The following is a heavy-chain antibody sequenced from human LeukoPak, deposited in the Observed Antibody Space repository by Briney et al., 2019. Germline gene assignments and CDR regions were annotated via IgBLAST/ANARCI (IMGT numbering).Heavy chain of an antibody. V-gene: IGHV1-69*13. CDR2: IIPIFGTA. J-gene: IGHJ6*02. Sequence: GASVKVSCKASGGTFSSSAISWVRQAPGQGLEWMGGIIPIFGTADYAQKFQGRATITADESTSTAYMEVSSLRSEDTAAYYCARGAVGYGDSYNYYNMDVWGQGTTVTVPS. D-gene: IGHD4-17*01. CDR1: GGTFSSSA. CDR3: ARGAVGYGDSYNYYNMDV.